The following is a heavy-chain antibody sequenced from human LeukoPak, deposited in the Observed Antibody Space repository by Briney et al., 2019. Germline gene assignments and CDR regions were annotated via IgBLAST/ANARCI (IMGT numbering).Heavy chain of an antibody. Sequence: GASVKVSCKASGYTFTSYGISWVRQAPGQGLEWMGWISAYNGNTNYAQNPQGRGTMTTDKSTSTPYIQLMSLGTDDNAVYYCGRVQWELLQKMGPNWFAPWGQGTLVTVSS. CDR3: GRVQWELLQKMGPNWFAP. CDR2: ISAYNGNT. D-gene: IGHD1-26*01. CDR1: GYTFTSYG. V-gene: IGHV1-18*01. J-gene: IGHJ5*02.